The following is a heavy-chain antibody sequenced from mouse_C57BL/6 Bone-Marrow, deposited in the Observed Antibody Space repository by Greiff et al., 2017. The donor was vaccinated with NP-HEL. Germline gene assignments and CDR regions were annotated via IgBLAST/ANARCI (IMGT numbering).Heavy chain of an antibody. Sequence: EVQRVESGGGLVKPGGSLKLSCAASGFTFSSYAMSWVRQTPEKRLEWVATISDGGSYTYYPDNVKGRFTISRDKDKNNLYLQMSHLKSEDTAMYYCARVAVDAMDYWGQGTSVTVSS. J-gene: IGHJ4*01. CDR3: ARVAVDAMDY. CDR2: ISDGGSYT. D-gene: IGHD1-1*01. CDR1: GFTFSSYA. V-gene: IGHV5-4*01.